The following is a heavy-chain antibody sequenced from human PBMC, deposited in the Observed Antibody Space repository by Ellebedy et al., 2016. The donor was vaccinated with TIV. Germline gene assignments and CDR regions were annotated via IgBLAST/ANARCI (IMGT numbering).Heavy chain of an antibody. D-gene: IGHD5-18*01. CDR3: AKDRTPGDGYWVFDQ. CDR1: GFTFSSYW. Sequence: PGGSLRLSCAASGFTFSSYWMHWVRQAPGKGLVWVSRINSDGSSISYADSVKGRFTISRDNSKSTVDLQMNSLRAEDTAVYYCAKDRTPGDGYWVFDQWGQGALVTVSS. V-gene: IGHV3-74*01. CDR2: INSDGSSI. J-gene: IGHJ4*02.